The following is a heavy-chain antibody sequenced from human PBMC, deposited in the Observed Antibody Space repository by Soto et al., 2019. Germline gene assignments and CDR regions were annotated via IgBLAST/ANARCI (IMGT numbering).Heavy chain of an antibody. J-gene: IGHJ6*02. CDR3: SRLGEDCSSTSCYLGYYYAMDV. V-gene: IGHV4-31*03. CDR2: IYYSGRT. D-gene: IGHD2-2*01. Sequence: QVQLQESGPGLVKPSQTLSLTCSVSGGSISSGGYYWSWIRQHPGKGLEWIGYIYYSGRTFYNPSLNSRVSRSVDTSKNQFSLKLSSVTAADAGVYYCSRLGEDCSSTSCYLGYYYAMDVWGQGTTVTVSS. CDR1: GGSISSGGYY.